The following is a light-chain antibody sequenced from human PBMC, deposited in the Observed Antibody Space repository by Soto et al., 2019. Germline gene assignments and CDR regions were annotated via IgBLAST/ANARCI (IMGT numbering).Light chain of an antibody. V-gene: IGKV3-15*01. Sequence: EIVMTQSPATLSVSPGERATLSCRASQSVSSNLAWYQQKPGQSPRLLIYGASTRATGIPARFSGSGSGTAFTLTISGLQSEDFAVYYCQQYNKWPITFGPGTRLEIK. CDR1: QSVSSN. CDR3: QQYNKWPIT. CDR2: GAS. J-gene: IGKJ5*01.